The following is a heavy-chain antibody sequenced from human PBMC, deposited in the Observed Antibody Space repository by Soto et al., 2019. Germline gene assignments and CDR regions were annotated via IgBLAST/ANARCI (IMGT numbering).Heavy chain of an antibody. J-gene: IGHJ3*02. D-gene: IGHD3-16*01. V-gene: IGHV1-3*01. CDR2: INAGNGNT. CDR3: ARVLGDWGNAFDI. CDR1: GYTFTSYA. Sequence: ASVKVSCKASGYTFTSYAMHWVRQAPGQRLEWMGWINAGNGNTKYSQKFQGRVTITRDTSASTAYMELSSLRSEDTAVYYCARVLGDWGNAFDIWGQGTMVTVSS.